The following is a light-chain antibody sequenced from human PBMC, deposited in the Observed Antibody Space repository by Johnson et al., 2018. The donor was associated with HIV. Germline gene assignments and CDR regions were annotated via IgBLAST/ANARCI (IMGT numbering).Light chain of an antibody. Sequence: QSLLTQPPSVSAAPGQKVTISCSGSSSTIGNNYVSWYQVLPGTAPKLLIYKNNNRPSGIPDRFSGSKSGTSATLGITGLQTGDEADYYCGTWDTSLTTGGVFGTGTKVTVL. J-gene: IGLJ1*01. CDR1: SSTIGNNY. V-gene: IGLV1-51*02. CDR2: KNN. CDR3: GTWDTSLTTGGV.